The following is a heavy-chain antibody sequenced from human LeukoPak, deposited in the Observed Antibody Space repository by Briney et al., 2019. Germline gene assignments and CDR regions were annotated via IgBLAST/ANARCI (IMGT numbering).Heavy chain of an antibody. CDR3: ARHVRGGSYFNY. CDR1: GGSISSSSYY. D-gene: IGHD3-16*01. CDR2: ISTSGST. Sequence: SETLSLTCTVSGGSISSSSYYWGWIRQPAGKGLESIGHISTSGSTNYNPSLKSRVTMSVDTSKNQFSLKLSSVTAADTAVYYCARHVRGGSYFNYWGQGTLVTVSS. J-gene: IGHJ4*02. V-gene: IGHV4-61*09.